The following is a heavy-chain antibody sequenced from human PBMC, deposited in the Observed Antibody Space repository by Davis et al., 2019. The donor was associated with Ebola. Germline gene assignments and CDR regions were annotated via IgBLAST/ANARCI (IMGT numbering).Heavy chain of an antibody. J-gene: IGHJ6*02. CDR3: ARDPDGYCSSSRCSLYYGMDV. Sequence: SETLSLTCAISGDSVSSNSAAWNWIRQSPSRGLEWLGRTYYRSKWYNDYAVSVKSRITINPDTSKNQFSLQLNSVTPEDTAVYYCARDPDGYCSSSRCSLYYGMDVWGQGTTVTVSS. V-gene: IGHV6-1*01. CDR2: TYYRSKWYN. D-gene: IGHD2-2*01. CDR1: GDSVSSNSAA.